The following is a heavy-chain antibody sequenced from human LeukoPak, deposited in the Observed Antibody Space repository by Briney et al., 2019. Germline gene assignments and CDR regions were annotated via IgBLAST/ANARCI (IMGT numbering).Heavy chain of an antibody. D-gene: IGHD6-6*01. Sequence: GGSLRLSCAASGFTVSSYEMNWDRQAPGKGLEWVSYISSSGNTIKYADSVKGRFTISRDNAKNSLHLQMNSLRAEDTAVYYCARNIAVRSDAFDIWGQGTMVTVSS. CDR3: ARNIAVRSDAFDI. CDR2: ISSSGNTI. CDR1: GFTVSSYE. V-gene: IGHV3-48*03. J-gene: IGHJ3*02.